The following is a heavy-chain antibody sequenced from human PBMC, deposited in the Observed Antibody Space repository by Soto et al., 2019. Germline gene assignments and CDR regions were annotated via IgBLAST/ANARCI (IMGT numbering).Heavy chain of an antibody. CDR3: ARDGSVTTPYHYYYYGMDV. J-gene: IGHJ6*02. CDR2: ISAYNGNS. V-gene: IGHV1-18*01. Sequence: ASVKVSCKASGYTFTSYCIRWVRQAPGQGLEWMGWISAYNGNSNYAQKLQGRVTMTTDTSTSTAYMELRSLRSDDTAVYYCARDGSVTTPYHYYYYGMDVWGQGTTVTVSS. D-gene: IGHD4-17*01. CDR1: GYTFTSYC.